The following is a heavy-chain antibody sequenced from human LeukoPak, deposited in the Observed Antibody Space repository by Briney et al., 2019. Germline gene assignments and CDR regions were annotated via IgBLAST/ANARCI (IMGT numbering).Heavy chain of an antibody. Sequence: GGSLRLSCAASGFTFSSHGMNWVRQAPGKGLEWVSGITGGGTTYYADSVKGRVTISRDNSKNTLYLQMNSLRAEDTAVYYCARDRGNQRGYYYYYMDVWGKGTTVTVSS. D-gene: IGHD1-14*01. J-gene: IGHJ6*03. CDR2: ITGGGTT. V-gene: IGHV3-23*01. CDR1: GFTFSSHG. CDR3: ARDRGNQRGYYYYYMDV.